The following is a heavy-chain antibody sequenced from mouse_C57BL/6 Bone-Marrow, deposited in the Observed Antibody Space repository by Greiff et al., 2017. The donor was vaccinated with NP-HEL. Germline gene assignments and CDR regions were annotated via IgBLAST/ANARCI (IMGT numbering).Heavy chain of an antibody. CDR2: INPNNGGT. CDR1: GYTFTDYN. Sequence: KESGYTFTDYNMDWVKQSHGKSLEWIGDINPNNGGTIYNQKFKGKATLTVDKSSSTAYMELRSLTSEDTAVYYCARWDYGSSYDWYFDVWGTGTTVTVSS. CDR3: ARWDYGSSYDWYFDV. J-gene: IGHJ1*03. V-gene: IGHV1-18*01. D-gene: IGHD1-1*01.